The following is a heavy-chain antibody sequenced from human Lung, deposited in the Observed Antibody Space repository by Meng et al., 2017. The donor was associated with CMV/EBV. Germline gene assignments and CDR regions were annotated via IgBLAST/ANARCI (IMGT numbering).Heavy chain of an antibody. CDR3: AHERRYCGGDCYYDFDY. CDR2: IYWDDDK. D-gene: IGHD2-21*02. Sequence: QITLKESGPTLVNPAQTLTLTCTFSGFSLRTSGGGVGWIRQPPGKALEWLALIYWDDDKRYSPSLKSRLTITKDTSKNQVVLTMTNMDPVDTATYYCAHERRYCGGDCYYDFDYWGKVTLVTVS. J-gene: IGHJ4*02. V-gene: IGHV2-5*02. CDR1: GFSLRTSGGG.